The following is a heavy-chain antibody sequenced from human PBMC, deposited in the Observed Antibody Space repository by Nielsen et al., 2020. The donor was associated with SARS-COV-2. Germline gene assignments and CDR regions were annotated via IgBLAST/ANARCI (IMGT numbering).Heavy chain of an antibody. CDR2: FDPGDAET. V-gene: IGHV1-24*01. Sequence: ASVKVSCKVSGYTLSELSIHWVRQAPGKGLEWMGGFDPGDAETVYAQKFQGRITMTEDTSADTAYMDLSSLRTEDTAVYCCATSLVAAIFGVLDYWGPGTLVTVSS. CDR3: ATSLVAAIFGVLDY. J-gene: IGHJ4*02. CDR1: GYTLSELS. D-gene: IGHD3-3*01.